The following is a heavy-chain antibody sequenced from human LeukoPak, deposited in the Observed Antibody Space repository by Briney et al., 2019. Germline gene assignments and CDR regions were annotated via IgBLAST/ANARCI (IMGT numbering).Heavy chain of an antibody. D-gene: IGHD2-21*01. CDR1: GYFISSGYY. Sequence: PSETLSLTCTVSGYFISSGYYWGWIRQPPGKGLEWIGSIYHSGSTYYNPSLKSRVTISVDTSKNQFSLKLSSVTAADTAVYYCASSEIGYWGQGTLVTVSS. J-gene: IGHJ4*02. CDR2: IYHSGST. V-gene: IGHV4-38-2*02. CDR3: ASSEIGY.